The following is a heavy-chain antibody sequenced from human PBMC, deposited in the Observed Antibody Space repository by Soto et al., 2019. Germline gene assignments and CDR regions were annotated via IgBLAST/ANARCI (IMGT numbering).Heavy chain of an antibody. V-gene: IGHV3-48*01. CDR2: ISSSSSTI. D-gene: IGHD4-17*01. CDR1: GFTFSSYS. CDR3: ARDIGSTTVLVDY. Sequence: PGGSLRLSCAASGFTFSSYSMNWVRQAPGKGLEWVSYISSSSSTIYYADSVKGRFTISRDNAKNSLYLQMNSLRAEDTAVYYCARDIGSTTVLVDYWGQGTLVTVSS. J-gene: IGHJ4*02.